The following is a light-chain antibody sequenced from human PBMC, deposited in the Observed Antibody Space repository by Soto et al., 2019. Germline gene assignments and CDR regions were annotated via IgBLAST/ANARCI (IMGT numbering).Light chain of an antibody. CDR3: QQFHYWWT. Sequence: EIVLTQSPDTLSLSPGERAALSCRASQSVSSNLAWYQQKPGQVPRLLIYDASTRATGIPARFSGSGSGTEFTLTISSLQSEDFAFYYCQQFHYWWTFGQGTKVDIK. V-gene: IGKV3-15*01. CDR1: QSVSSN. CDR2: DAS. J-gene: IGKJ1*01.